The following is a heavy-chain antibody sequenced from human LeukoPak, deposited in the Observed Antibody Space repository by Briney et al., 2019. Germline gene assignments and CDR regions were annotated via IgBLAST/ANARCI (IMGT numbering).Heavy chain of an antibody. J-gene: IGHJ4*02. CDR2: IYPGDSDT. D-gene: IGHD1-26*01. V-gene: IGHV5-51*01. CDR1: GYSFTSYW. Sequence: NHGGSLKISCKGSGYSFTSYWIAWVRQMPGKGLEWMGIIYPGDSDTRYSPSFQGQVTISVDKSISTAYLQWSSLKASDSAMYYCARASSAFEYWGQGTLVTVSS. CDR3: ARASSAFEY.